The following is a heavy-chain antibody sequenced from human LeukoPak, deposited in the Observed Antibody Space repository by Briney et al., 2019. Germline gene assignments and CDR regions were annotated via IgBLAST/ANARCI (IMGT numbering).Heavy chain of an antibody. D-gene: IGHD5-12*01. CDR3: AKVSRVATIRY. V-gene: IGHV3-23*01. CDR2: ISGSGGST. CDR1: GFTFSSYA. Sequence: SGGSLRLSCAASGFTFSSYAMSGVRQAPGKGLEWVSAISGSGGSTYYADSVKGRFTISRDNSKNTLYLQMNSLRAEDTAVYYCAKVSRVATIRYWGQGTLVTVSS. J-gene: IGHJ4*02.